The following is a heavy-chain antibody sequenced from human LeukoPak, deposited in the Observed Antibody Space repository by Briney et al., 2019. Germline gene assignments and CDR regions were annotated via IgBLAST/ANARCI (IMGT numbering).Heavy chain of an antibody. CDR2: INSDGSST. CDR3: ASFGDCSGGSCSAFDV. J-gene: IGHJ3*01. Sequence: GSLGLSCAASGFTFKSYLMHWVRQAPGRGLVWVSRINSDGSSTNYADSVKGRFTISRDNSKKTLYLQMNSLRAEDTAVYYCASFGDCSGGSCSAFDVWGQGTMVTVSS. V-gene: IGHV3-74*01. D-gene: IGHD2-15*01. CDR1: GFTFKSYL.